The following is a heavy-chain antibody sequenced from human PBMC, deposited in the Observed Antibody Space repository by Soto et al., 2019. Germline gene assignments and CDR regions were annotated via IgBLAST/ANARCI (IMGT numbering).Heavy chain of an antibody. J-gene: IGHJ4*02. CDR1: GFAFSAYA. D-gene: IGHD2-15*01. CDR3: TKDVLYCGGGSCLVGPSYTFDH. CDR2: VSGTGRTT. V-gene: IGHV3-23*01. Sequence: EVQLLESGGALVQPGGSLRLSCAASGFAFSAYAMNWVRHTPGKGLGWVSRVSGTGRTTYNADSVKGRYTMSRDKSNDTVYLQMNSPRADDTAVYYCTKDVLYCGGGSCLVGPSYTFDHWGQGTLVTVSS.